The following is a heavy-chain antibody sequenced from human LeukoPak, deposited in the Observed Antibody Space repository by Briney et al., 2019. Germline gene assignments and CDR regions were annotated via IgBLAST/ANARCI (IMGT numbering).Heavy chain of an antibody. Sequence: GESLKISCQGSGYTFSNYWIGWVRQMPGKGLDWMGSIFPGDSDTRYSPSFQGQVTISADTSISTAYLKWSSLKASDTAMYFCARVPKTSVTSRYLDLWGRGTLLTVSS. J-gene: IGHJ2*01. CDR1: GYTFSNYW. CDR2: IFPGDSDT. D-gene: IGHD4-17*01. CDR3: ARVPKTSVTSRYLDL. V-gene: IGHV5-51*01.